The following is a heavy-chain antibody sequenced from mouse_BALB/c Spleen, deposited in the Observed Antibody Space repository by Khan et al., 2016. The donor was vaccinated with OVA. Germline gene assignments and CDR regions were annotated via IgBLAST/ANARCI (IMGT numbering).Heavy chain of an antibody. D-gene: IGHD1-1*01. J-gene: IGHJ3*01. CDR1: GFTFSTYG. CDR2: ISTGGNYT. CDR3: ARLAYYYDSEGFAY. V-gene: IGHV5-6*01. Sequence: EVELVESGGDLVEPGGSLKLSCAASGFTFSTYGMSWVRQTPDKRLEWVATISTGGNYTYYPDSVRGRFTISRDNAKNTLYLQMTSLKSEDTAMLYCARLAYYYDSEGFAYWGQGTLVTVSA.